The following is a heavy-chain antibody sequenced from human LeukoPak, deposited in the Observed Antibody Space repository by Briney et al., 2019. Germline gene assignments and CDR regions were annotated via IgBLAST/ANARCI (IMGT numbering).Heavy chain of an antibody. J-gene: IGHJ4*02. CDR3: AKQDYCSENNCPYDY. Sequence: GGSLRLSCTASGFTCDDYAMHWVRQAPGKGREWVSGISWNRDVIGYADSVLGRFTISRDNAKNSLYLQMDSLRPDDTALYYCAKQDYCSENNCPYDYWGQGTLVTVSS. V-gene: IGHV3-9*01. D-gene: IGHD2-15*01. CDR2: ISWNRDVI. CDR1: GFTCDDYA.